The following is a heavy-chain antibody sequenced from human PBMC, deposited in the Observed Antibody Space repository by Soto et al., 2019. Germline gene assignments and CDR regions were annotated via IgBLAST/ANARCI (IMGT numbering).Heavy chain of an antibody. CDR2: IYWNDDK. CDR3: AHRRGSTDYYDSSGYSRGAFDI. V-gene: IGHV2-5*01. J-gene: IGHJ3*02. CDR1: GFSLSTSGVG. Sequence: SGPTLVNPTQTLTLTCTFSGFSLSTSGVGVGWIRQPPGKALEWLALIYWNDDKRYSPSLKSRLTITKDTSKNQVVLTMTNMDPVDTATYYCAHRRGSTDYYDSSGYSRGAFDIWGQGTMVTVSS. D-gene: IGHD3-22*01.